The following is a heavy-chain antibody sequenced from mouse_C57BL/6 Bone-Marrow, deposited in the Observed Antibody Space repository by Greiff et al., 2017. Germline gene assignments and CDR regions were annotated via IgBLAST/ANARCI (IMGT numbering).Heavy chain of an antibody. Sequence: VQLQESGPEVVRPGVSVKISCKGSGYTFTDYAMHWVKQSPAKSLEWIGVISTYNGNTHYNQKFKGKATMTVDKSSSTAYMELASLTSEDSAIYYCAREAGYYYYAIDYWGQGTSVTVSS. D-gene: IGHD2-3*01. V-gene: IGHV1-67*01. CDR3: AREAGYYYYAIDY. CDR1: GYTFTDYA. J-gene: IGHJ4*01. CDR2: ISTYNGNT.